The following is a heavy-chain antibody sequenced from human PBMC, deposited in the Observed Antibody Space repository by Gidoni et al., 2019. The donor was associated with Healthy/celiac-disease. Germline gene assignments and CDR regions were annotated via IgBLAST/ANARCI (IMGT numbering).Heavy chain of an antibody. CDR2: IRSKAYGGTT. CDR3: TRWDHRWEYCGGDCYSEDFDY. V-gene: IGHV3-49*03. Sequence: EVQLVESGGGLVQPGRSLRLSCTASGFTFGDYAMSWFRQAPGKGLGWVGFIRSKAYGGTTEYAASVKGRFTISRDDSKSIAYLQMNSLKTEDTAVYYCTRWDHRWEYCGGDCYSEDFDYWGQGTLVTVSS. D-gene: IGHD2-21*02. J-gene: IGHJ4*02. CDR1: GFTFGDYA.